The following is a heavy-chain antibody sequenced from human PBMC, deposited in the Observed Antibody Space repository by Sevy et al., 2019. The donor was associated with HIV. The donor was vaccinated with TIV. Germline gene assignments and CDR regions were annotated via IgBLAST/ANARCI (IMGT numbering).Heavy chain of an antibody. Sequence: GGYLRLSCAASGFTFSSYWMHWVRQAPGKGLVWVSRINSDGSSTSYADSVKGRFTISRDNAKNTLYLQMNSLRAEDTAVYYCARETGYSSGWYSWFDPWGQGTLVTVSS. V-gene: IGHV3-74*01. CDR2: INSDGSST. D-gene: IGHD6-19*01. CDR1: GFTFSSYW. CDR3: ARETGYSSGWYSWFDP. J-gene: IGHJ5*02.